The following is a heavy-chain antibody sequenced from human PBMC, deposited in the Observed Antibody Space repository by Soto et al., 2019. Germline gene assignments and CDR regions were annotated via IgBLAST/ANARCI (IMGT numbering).Heavy chain of an antibody. J-gene: IGHJ5*01. D-gene: IGHD3-16*01. CDR2: ISSSSSYI. CDR1: GFTFSSYS. V-gene: IGHV3-21*04. Sequence: GGSLRLSCAASGFTFSSYSMNWVRQAPGKGLEWVSSISSSSSYIYYADSVKGRFTISRDNAKNSLYLQMNSLTAEDTAVYACVKGGWLDFWGQGTLVTVSS. CDR3: VKGGWLDF.